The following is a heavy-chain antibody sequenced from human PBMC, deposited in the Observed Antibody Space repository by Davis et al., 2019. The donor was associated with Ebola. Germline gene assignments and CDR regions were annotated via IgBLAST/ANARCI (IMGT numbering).Heavy chain of an antibody. V-gene: IGHV4-30-4*01. CDR1: GGSISSGDYY. Sequence: PSETLSLTCTVSGGSISSGDYYWSWIRQPPGKGLEWIGYIYYSGSTYYNPSLKSRVTISVDTSKNQFSLKLSSVTAADTAVYYCAREEGDIVVVPAAIQRDYWGQGTLVTVSS. J-gene: IGHJ4*02. CDR3: AREEGDIVVVPAAIQRDY. CDR2: IYYSGST. D-gene: IGHD2-2*01.